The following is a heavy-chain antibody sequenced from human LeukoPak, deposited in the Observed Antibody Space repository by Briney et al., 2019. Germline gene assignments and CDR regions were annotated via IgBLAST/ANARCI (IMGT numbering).Heavy chain of an antibody. CDR2: ITWDGGST. J-gene: IGHJ4*02. Sequence: GGSLRLSCAASGFTFSNYAMSWVRQAPGKGLEWVSLITWDGGSTYYADSVKGRFTISRDNSKNSLYLQMNSLRTEDTALYYCAKGKNTGSYLSHVDYWGQGTLVTVSS. D-gene: IGHD3-10*01. V-gene: IGHV3-43*01. CDR1: GFTFSNYA. CDR3: AKGKNTGSYLSHVDY.